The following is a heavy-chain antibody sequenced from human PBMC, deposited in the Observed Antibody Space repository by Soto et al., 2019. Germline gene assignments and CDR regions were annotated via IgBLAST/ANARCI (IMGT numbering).Heavy chain of an antibody. D-gene: IGHD2-2*01. CDR1: GFNVSSSY. CDR2: IYSGGNT. V-gene: IGHV3-53*01. J-gene: IGHJ2*01. CDR3: AGTNSSWRFFWYFDL. Sequence: EVQLVESGGGLIQPGGSLRLSCAGSGFNVSSSYMTWVRQAPGKGLEWVSVIYSGGNTYHADSVKGRFTISRDDPKNTLYLQMYSRRADDTAVYYCAGTNSSWRFFWYFDLWGGGTLVTVSS.